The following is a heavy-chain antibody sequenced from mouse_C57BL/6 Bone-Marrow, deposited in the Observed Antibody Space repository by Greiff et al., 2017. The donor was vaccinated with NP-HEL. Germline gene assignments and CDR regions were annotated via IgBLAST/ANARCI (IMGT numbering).Heavy chain of an antibody. Sequence: QVQLQQSGAELARPGSSFPLSFPSSGYTFTSYGISWVTQRPGQGLEWIGEIYPRPGPPSSNEKFKGKATLTADKSSSTAYMELRSLTSEDSAVYFCASYGNYEGNYFDYWGQGTTLTVSS. CDR1: GYTFTSYG. V-gene: IGHV1-81*01. J-gene: IGHJ2*01. D-gene: IGHD2-1*01. CDR3: ASYGNYEGNYFDY. CDR2: IYPRPGPP.